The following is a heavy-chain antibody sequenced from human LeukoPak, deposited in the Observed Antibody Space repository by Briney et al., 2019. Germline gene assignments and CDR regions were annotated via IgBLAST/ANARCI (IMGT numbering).Heavy chain of an antibody. V-gene: IGHV4-59*01. CDR3: ARVWLSWGYYFDY. J-gene: IGHJ4*02. D-gene: IGHD3-22*01. Sequence: KPSETLSLTCTVSGGSISSYYWSWIRQPPGKGLEWIGYIYYSGSTNYNPSLKSRVTISVDTSKNQFSLKLSSVTAADTAVYYCARVWLSWGYYFDYWGQGTLVTVSS. CDR1: GGSISSYY. CDR2: IYYSGST.